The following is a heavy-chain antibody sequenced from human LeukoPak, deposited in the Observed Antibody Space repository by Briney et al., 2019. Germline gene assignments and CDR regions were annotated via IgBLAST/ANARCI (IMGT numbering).Heavy chain of an antibody. CDR1: GFTFRSYW. J-gene: IGHJ3*02. Sequence: GGSLRLSCVASGFTFRSYWMTWVRQAPGKGLEWVANIKQDGSEKYYVDSEKGRFTISRDNAKNSLYLQMNSLRAEDTAVYYCARKGAWEIKGAFDIWGQGTMVTVSS. V-gene: IGHV3-7*01. CDR2: IKQDGSEK. D-gene: IGHD1-26*01. CDR3: ARKGAWEIKGAFDI.